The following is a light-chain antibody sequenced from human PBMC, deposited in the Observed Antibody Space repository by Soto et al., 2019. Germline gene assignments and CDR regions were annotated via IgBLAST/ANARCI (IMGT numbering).Light chain of an antibody. Sequence: EIVLTQSPGTLSSSPGERATLSCRASQAVGNAYLAWYQHKPGQVPRLLIHGASNRATGIPDRFSGGGSGTDFTLTINRLEPEDFAVYYCQQFGTSPYTFGQRPRLEIK. J-gene: IGKJ2*01. V-gene: IGKV3-20*01. CDR3: QQFGTSPYT. CDR1: QAVGNAY. CDR2: GAS.